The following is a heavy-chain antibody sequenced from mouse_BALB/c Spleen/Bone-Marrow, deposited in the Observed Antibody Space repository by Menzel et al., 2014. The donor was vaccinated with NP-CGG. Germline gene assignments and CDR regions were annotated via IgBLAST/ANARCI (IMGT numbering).Heavy chain of an antibody. J-gene: IGHJ4*01. CDR1: GYTFTDYE. CDR2: IHPRSGGT. Sequence: VQLQQSGAELVSPGASVNLSCKALGYTFTDYEIHWVKQTPVHGLEWIGAIHPRSGGTAYNQKFKGKATLTADKSSSITYMELSSLTSDDSAVYYCTRDGDGYYPYAQDSWGQGTSVTVSS. CDR3: TRDGDGYYPYAQDS. V-gene: IGHV1-15*01. D-gene: IGHD2-3*01.